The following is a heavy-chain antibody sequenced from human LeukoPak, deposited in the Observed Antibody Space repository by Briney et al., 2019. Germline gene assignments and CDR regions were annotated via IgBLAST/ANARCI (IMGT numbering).Heavy chain of an antibody. CDR3: ARYRCSGGSCYLGY. D-gene: IGHD2-15*01. Sequence: GGSLRLSCAASGFTFSSYGMHWVRQAPGKGLEWVAVISYDGSNKYYADSVKGRFTISRDNSKNTLYLQMNSLRAEDTAVYYCARYRCSGGSCYLGYWGQGTLVTVSS. CDR1: GFTFSSYG. J-gene: IGHJ4*02. V-gene: IGHV3-30*03. CDR2: ISYDGSNK.